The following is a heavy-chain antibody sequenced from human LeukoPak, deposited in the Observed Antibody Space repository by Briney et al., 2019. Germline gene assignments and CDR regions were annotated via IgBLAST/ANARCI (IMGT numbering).Heavy chain of an antibody. D-gene: IGHD3-3*01. CDR3: AGGPGFLIDC. CDR2: IYYSGST. V-gene: IGHV4-39*01. CDR1: GGSISSSSYY. Sequence: SETLSLTCTVSGGSISSSSYYWGWIRQPPGKGLEWIGSIYYSGSTYYNPSLKSRVTISVDTSKNQFSLKLSSVTAADTAVYYCAGGPGFLIDCWGQGTLVTVSS. J-gene: IGHJ4*02.